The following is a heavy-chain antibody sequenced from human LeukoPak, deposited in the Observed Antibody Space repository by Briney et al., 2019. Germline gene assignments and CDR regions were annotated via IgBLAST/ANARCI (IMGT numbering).Heavy chain of an antibody. CDR3: ARDRSGSYSAESDYYYYGMDV. CDR2: ISYDGSNK. D-gene: IGHD1-26*01. Sequence: GSLRLSCAASGFTFSSYAMHWVRPAPGKGLEWVAVISYDGSNKYYADSVKGRFTISRDNSKNTLYLQMNSLRAEDTAVYYCARDRSGSYSAESDYYYYGMDVWGQGTTVTVSS. V-gene: IGHV3-30-3*01. J-gene: IGHJ6*02. CDR1: GFTFSSYA.